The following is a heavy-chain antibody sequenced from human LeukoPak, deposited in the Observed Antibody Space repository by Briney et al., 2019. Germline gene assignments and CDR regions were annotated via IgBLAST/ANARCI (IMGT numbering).Heavy chain of an antibody. V-gene: IGHV5-51*01. Sequence: GESLKISCKGSGYSFTSYWIGWVRQMPGKGLEWMGIIYPGDSDTRYSPSFQGQVTISADNSISTAYLQWSSLKASDTAMYYCVRQQWLVPGWFDPWGQGTLVTVSS. J-gene: IGHJ5*02. CDR1: GYSFTSYW. CDR2: IYPGDSDT. CDR3: VRQQWLVPGWFDP. D-gene: IGHD6-19*01.